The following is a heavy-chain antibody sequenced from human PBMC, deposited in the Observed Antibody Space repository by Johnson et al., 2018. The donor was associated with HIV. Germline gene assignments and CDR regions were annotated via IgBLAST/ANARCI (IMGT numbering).Heavy chain of an antibody. CDR2: MYSDGRT. V-gene: IGHV3-53*01. D-gene: IGHD3-9*01. Sequence: VQLVESGGGLVQPGGSLRLSCAASGFTISSNYMSWVRQAPGKGLEWVSVMYSDGRTFYADSVKGRFTISRDNSKNTLYLQMNSLRAEDTAVYYCARGDYDILTGYAFDIWGQGTMVTVSS. J-gene: IGHJ3*02. CDR3: ARGDYDILTGYAFDI. CDR1: GFTISSNY.